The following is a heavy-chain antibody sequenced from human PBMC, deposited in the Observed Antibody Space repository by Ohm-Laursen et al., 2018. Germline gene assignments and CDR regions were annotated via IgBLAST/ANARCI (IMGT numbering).Heavy chain of an antibody. CDR2: ISNSGST. D-gene: IGHD5-18*01. V-gene: IGHV4-59*12. CDR1: GDSITISY. CDR3: ARAPGYGYDFDS. J-gene: IGHJ4*01. Sequence: GTLSLTCSVSGDSITISYWNWIRQPPGKGLEWIGCISNSGSTNYSPSLKSRLTMSVDTSKNSFSLKLDSLTAADTAVYYCARAPGYGYDFDSWGHGTLVSVSS.